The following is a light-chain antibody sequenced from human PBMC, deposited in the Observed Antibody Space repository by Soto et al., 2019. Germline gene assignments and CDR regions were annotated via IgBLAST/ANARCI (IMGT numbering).Light chain of an antibody. Sequence: EIVMTQSPATLSVSPGERATLSCRASQSVSTIVAWYQQKPGQAPRLLMYAVSTRATGVPARFSGSGSGIEFTLTISSLQSEDFAVYYCQQYDKWPPWTFGQGTKVEIK. CDR3: QQYDKWPPWT. CDR2: AVS. J-gene: IGKJ1*01. V-gene: IGKV3-15*01. CDR1: QSVSTI.